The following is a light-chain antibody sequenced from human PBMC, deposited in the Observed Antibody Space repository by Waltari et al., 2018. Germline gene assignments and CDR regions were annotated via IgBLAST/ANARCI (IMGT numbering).Light chain of an antibody. CDR1: QGISSY. CDR3: QQYYSYPLA. V-gene: IGKV1-8*01. CDR2: AAS. J-gene: IGKJ2*01. Sequence: AIRMTQSPSSLSASTGDRVTITCRASQGISSYLAWYQQKPGKAPKLLIYAASTLQSGGPSRFSGSGAGTYFTLTISCLQSEDFATYYCQQYYSYPLAFGQGTKLEIK.